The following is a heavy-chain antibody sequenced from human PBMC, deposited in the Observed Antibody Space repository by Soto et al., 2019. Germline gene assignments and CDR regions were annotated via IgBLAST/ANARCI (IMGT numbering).Heavy chain of an antibody. J-gene: IGHJ6*02. CDR1: GFIFRSYE. D-gene: IGHD1-1*01. V-gene: IGHV3-48*03. CDR2: ISDSGGSI. CDR3: AGAYTSSYHNGMEV. Sequence: GGSLRLSCEPSGFIFRSYEMNFVRRGRGKGLEWVSHISDSGGSIYYADSVRGRFTISRDNAKISLYLQMNGLRVEDTAVYYCAGAYTSSYHNGMEVWGQGTTVTVSS.